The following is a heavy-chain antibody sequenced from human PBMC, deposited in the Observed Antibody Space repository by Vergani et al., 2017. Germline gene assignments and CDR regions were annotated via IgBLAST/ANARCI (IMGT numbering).Heavy chain of an antibody. V-gene: IGHV3-49*03. J-gene: IGHJ5*02. Sequence: EVQLVESGGELVQPGRPLRLSCTASGFTFGDDAISWFRQAPGKGPEWVAFIRTKSQGETTEYAASVKGRFTISRDDSRGTVYLQMDRLASADTAVYYCARRIVVEPGIPRVDWLDAWGPGTLVTVSS. CDR2: IRTKSQGETT. CDR3: ARRIVVEPGIPRVDWLDA. D-gene: IGHD2-21*01. CDR1: GFTFGDDA.